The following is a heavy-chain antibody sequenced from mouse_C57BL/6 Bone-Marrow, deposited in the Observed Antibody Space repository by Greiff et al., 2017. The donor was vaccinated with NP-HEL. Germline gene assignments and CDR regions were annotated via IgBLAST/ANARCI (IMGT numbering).Heavy chain of an antibody. Sequence: QVQLKESGPGLVAPSQSLSIPCTVSGFSLTSYVVAWVRQPPGKGLGGRGVLWGGGSTNYNSALKSRLSISKDNSKSQVFLKMNSLQTDDTAMYYCAITTVVAGDAMDYWGQGTSVTVSS. CDR2: LWGGGST. CDR3: AITTVVAGDAMDY. D-gene: IGHD1-1*01. CDR1: GFSLTSYV. J-gene: IGHJ4*01. V-gene: IGHV2-9*01.